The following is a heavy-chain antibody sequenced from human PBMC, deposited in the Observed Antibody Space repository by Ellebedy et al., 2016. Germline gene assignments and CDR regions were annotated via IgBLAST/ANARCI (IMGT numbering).Heavy chain of an antibody. CDR2: INHSGST. D-gene: IGHD4-17*01. Sequence: SETLSLTXAVYGGSFSGYYWSWIRQPPGKGLEWIGEINHSGSTNYNPSLKSRVTISVDTSKNQFSLKLSSVTAADTAVYYCASGDYGDYVYWGQGTLVTVSS. CDR1: GGSFSGYY. V-gene: IGHV4-34*01. J-gene: IGHJ4*02. CDR3: ASGDYGDYVY.